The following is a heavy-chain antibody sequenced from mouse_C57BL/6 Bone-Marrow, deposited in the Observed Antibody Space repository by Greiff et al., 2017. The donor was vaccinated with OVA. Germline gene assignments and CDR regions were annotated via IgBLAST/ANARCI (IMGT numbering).Heavy chain of an antibody. Sequence: VQLKESGGGLVKPGGSLKLSCAASGFAFSDYGMHWVRQAPEKGLEWVAYISSGSSTIYYADTVKGRFTISRDNAKNTLFLQMTSLRSEDTAMYYCARSGGYYYGSSPYWYFDVWGTGTTVTVSS. D-gene: IGHD1-1*01. V-gene: IGHV5-17*01. CDR2: ISSGSSTI. CDR1: GFAFSDYG. CDR3: ARSGGYYYGSSPYWYFDV. J-gene: IGHJ1*03.